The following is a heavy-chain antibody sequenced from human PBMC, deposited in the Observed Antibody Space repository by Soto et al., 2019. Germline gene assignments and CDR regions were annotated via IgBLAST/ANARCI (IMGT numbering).Heavy chain of an antibody. CDR3: ARAGYYYGSGSPDAFDI. J-gene: IGHJ3*02. Sequence: QVQLVQSGAEVKKPGSSVKVSCKASGGTFSSYAISWVRQAPGQGLEWMGGIIPIFGTANYAQKFQGRVTITADESTSTAYMELSRLRSEDTAVYYCARAGYYYGSGSPDAFDIWGQGTMVTVSS. V-gene: IGHV1-69*01. CDR1: GGTFSSYA. D-gene: IGHD3-10*01. CDR2: IIPIFGTA.